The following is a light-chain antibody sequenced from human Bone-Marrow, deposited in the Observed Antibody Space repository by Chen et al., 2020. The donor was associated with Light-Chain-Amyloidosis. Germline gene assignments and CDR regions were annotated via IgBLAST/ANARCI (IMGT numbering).Light chain of an antibody. CDR3: QVWDRSSDRPV. CDR2: DDS. V-gene: IGLV3-21*02. CDR1: NIGSTS. J-gene: IGLJ3*02. Sequence: SYVLTQPSSVSVAPGQTAPLARGGNNIGSTSVHWYQQTPGQAPLLVVYDDSYRPSGIPERLSGSNSGNTATLTISRVEAGDEADYYCQVWDRSSDRPVFGGGTKLTVL.